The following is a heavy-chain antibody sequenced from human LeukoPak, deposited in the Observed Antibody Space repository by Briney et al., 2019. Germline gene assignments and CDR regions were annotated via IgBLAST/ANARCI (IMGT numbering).Heavy chain of an antibody. CDR1: GFTFSSAW. J-gene: IGHJ5*02. CDR2: IKPDGSDK. V-gene: IGHV3-7*01. Sequence: SGGSLRLSCAASGFTFSSAWMSWVRQAPGKGLEWVANIKPDGSDKYYVDSVKGRFTISRDNGENSLFLQMNSLRAEDTAVYYCAKDVWFDPWGQGTLVTVSS. CDR3: AKDVWFDP.